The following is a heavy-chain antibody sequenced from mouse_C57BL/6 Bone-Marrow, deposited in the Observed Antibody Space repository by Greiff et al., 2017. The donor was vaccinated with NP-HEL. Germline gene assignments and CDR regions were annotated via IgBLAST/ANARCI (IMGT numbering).Heavy chain of an antibody. CDR2: INPNNGGT. V-gene: IGHV1-22*01. CDR1: GYTFTDYN. CDR3: ARGGDYDDGEGY. D-gene: IGHD2-4*01. J-gene: IGHJ2*01. Sequence: EVQLQQSGPELVKPGASVKMSCKASGYTFTDYNMHWVKQSHGKSLEWIGYINPNNGGTSYNQKFKGKATLTVNKSSSTAYMELRSLTSEESAVYYCARGGDYDDGEGYWGQGTTLTVSS.